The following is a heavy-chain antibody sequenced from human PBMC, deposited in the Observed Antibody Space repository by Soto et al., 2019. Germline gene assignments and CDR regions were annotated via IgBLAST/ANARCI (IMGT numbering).Heavy chain of an antibody. J-gene: IGHJ4*02. Sequence: PSQTLSLTCAISGDSVSSNSVAWNWIRQSPSRGLEWLGRTYYRSKWYSDYAGSVKSRITINADTSKNQFSLHLNSVTPQDTAVYYCARGPSPLAYWGRGTVVTVSS. CDR3: ARGPSPLAY. CDR2: TYYRSKWYS. V-gene: IGHV6-1*01. CDR1: GDSVSSNSVA. D-gene: IGHD6-6*01.